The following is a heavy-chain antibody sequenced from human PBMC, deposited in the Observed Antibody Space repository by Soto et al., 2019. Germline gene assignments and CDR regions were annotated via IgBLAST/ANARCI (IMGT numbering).Heavy chain of an antibody. CDR2: INQSGGT. Sequence: QVQLQQWGAGLLKPSETLSLTCAVYGGSFSGYYWSWIRQPPGKGLEWIGEINQSGGTNYNPSLKSRVTISVVTSQNQFSLKLCSVTAADTAVYYCARTYRSSWSPFDYWGQGTLVTVSS. V-gene: IGHV4-34*01. J-gene: IGHJ4*02. CDR3: ARTYRSSWSPFDY. D-gene: IGHD6-13*01. CDR1: GGSFSGYY.